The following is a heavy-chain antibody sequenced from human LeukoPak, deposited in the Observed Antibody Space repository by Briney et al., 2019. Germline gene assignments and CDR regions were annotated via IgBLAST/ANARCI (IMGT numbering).Heavy chain of an antibody. V-gene: IGHV4-39*01. CDR1: GGSISSSSYY. CDR3: ASAHCSSTSCYEYNSYYYYYGMDV. D-gene: IGHD2-2*01. CDR2: IYYSGST. Sequence: SETLSLTCTVSGGSISSSSYYWGWIRQPPGKGLEWIGSIYYSGSTYYNPSLKSRVTISVDTSKNQFSLKLSSVTAADTAVYYCASAHCSSTSCYEYNSYYYYYGMDVWSQGTTVTVSS. J-gene: IGHJ6*02.